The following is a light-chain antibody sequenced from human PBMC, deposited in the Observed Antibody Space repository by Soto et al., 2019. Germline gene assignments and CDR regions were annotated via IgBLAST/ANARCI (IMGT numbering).Light chain of an antibody. CDR3: QQYGSSPLIT. V-gene: IGKV3-20*01. CDR2: GAS. CDR1: QSFRGL. J-gene: IGKJ5*01. Sequence: EVVLTQSPVTLSLSPGERATLSCRASQSFRGLLAWYQQKPGQAPRLLMHGASSRATGIPDRFSGSGSGTDFTLTISRLEPEDFAVYHCQQYGSSPLITFGQGTRLEIK.